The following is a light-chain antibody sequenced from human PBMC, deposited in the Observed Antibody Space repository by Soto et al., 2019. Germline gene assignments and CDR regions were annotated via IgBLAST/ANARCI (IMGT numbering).Light chain of an antibody. CDR3: SSYTTRSTYV. CDR1: RRDFGYFHY. V-gene: IGLV2-14*01. Sequence: QSALTQPASVSWSPGQSITIACTGTRRDFGYFHYVSWYQQFPGNAPKLIIFEVTNRPSGVSNRFSASKSGNTASLTISGLQAEDGADYYCSSYTTRSTYVFGTGTKLTVL. J-gene: IGLJ1*01. CDR2: EVT.